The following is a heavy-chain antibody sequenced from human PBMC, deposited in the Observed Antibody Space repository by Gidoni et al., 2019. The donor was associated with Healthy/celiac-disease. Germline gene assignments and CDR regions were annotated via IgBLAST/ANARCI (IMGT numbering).Heavy chain of an antibody. CDR2: IKSKTDGGTT. CDR1: GFTFSNAW. D-gene: IGHD3-9*01. CDR3: TTDSGVTGYEKGDYFDY. J-gene: IGHJ4*02. V-gene: IGHV3-15*01. Sequence: EVQLVESGGGLVKPGGSLRLSCSASGFTFSNAWMSWVRQAPGKGLEWVGRIKSKTDGGTTDYAAPVKGRVTISRDDSKNTLYMKMNSLKTEDTAVYYCTTDSGVTGYEKGDYFDYGGQGTLVTVSS.